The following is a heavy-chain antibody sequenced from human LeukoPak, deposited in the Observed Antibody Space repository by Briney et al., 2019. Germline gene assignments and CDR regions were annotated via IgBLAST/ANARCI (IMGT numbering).Heavy chain of an antibody. Sequence: GGSLRLSCAASGFTFSSYEMNWVRQAPGKGLEWVSSITSSSSYIYYADSVKGRFTISRDNAKNSLFLQINSLRADDTAVYFCARDPRDRGWSFFDSWGQGTLVTVSS. CDR1: GFTFSSYE. V-gene: IGHV3-21*01. CDR2: ITSSSSYI. J-gene: IGHJ4*02. CDR3: ARDPRDRGWSFFDS. D-gene: IGHD6-19*01.